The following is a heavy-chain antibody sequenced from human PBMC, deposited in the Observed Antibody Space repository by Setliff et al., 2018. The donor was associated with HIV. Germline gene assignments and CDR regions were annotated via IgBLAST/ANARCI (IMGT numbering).Heavy chain of an antibody. V-gene: IGHV4-34*01. Sequence: ASETLSLTCAVYGGSFTGDYWSWVRQPPGKGLEWIGEINHSGSTNYNPSLKSRVTLSVDTSKNQFFLSLRYVAAADAALYYCARGSYRGTGYFVRYFDYWGQGILVTVSS. CDR2: INHSGST. CDR1: GGSFTGDY. D-gene: IGHD3-9*01. CDR3: ARGSYRGTGYFVRYFDY. J-gene: IGHJ4*02.